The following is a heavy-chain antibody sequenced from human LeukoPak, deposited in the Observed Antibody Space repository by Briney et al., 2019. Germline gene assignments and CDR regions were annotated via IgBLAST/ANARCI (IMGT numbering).Heavy chain of an antibody. CDR1: GFTFSSYG. CDR3: AKDRPPHTVVVIDSDAFDI. J-gene: IGHJ3*02. V-gene: IGHV3-30*02. CDR2: IRYDGSNK. Sequence: GGSLRLSCAASGFTFSSYGMHWVRQAPGKGLEWVPFIRYDGSNKYYADSVKGRFTISRDNSKNTPYLQMNSLRAEDTAVYYCAKDRPPHTVVVIDSDAFDIWGQGTMVTVSS. D-gene: IGHD2-21*01.